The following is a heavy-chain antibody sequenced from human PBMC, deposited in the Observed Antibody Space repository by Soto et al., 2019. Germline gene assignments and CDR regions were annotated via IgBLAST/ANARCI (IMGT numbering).Heavy chain of an antibody. CDR1: GFTFSHYA. D-gene: IGHD3-16*01. CDR3: TSEDSSWGFAFDL. Sequence: EVQLLESGGGLGQPGGSLRLSCAASGFTFSHYAMSWVRQAPGKGLQWVSTIFGSGAPTHYADSVKGRFGISRDNSNHMLFLEMNSLKDEDTAVYYCTSEDSSWGFAFDLWGQGTRVAVSS. J-gene: IGHJ3*01. CDR2: IFGSGAPT. V-gene: IGHV3-23*01.